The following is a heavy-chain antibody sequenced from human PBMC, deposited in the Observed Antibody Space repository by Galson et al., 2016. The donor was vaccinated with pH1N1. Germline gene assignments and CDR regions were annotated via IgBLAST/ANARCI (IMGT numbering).Heavy chain of an antibody. CDR1: GFIFTNYW. Sequence: SLRLSCAASGFIFTNYWMHWVRHAPGRGLVWVARVNNDGSSTNYADSVKGRFTRSRDKARNTVFLEMSRRRAEETGAYYCVRGRYCSGGSCYSPTAEYFQHWGRGTLLTVSS. J-gene: IGHJ1*01. D-gene: IGHD2-15*01. CDR2: VNNDGSST. CDR3: VRGRYCSGGSCYSPTAEYFQH. V-gene: IGHV3-74*01.